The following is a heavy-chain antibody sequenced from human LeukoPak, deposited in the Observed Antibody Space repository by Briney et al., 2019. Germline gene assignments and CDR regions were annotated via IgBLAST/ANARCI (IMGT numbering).Heavy chain of an antibody. CDR2: ISWNSGSI. D-gene: IGHD6-6*01. V-gene: IGHV3-9*01. Sequence: GGSLRLSCAASGLTFDDYAMHWVRQAPGKGLEWVSGISWNSGSIGYADSVKGRFTISRDNAKNSLYLQMNSLRAEDTAVYYCARESPLIAARPGDYWGQGTLVTVSS. CDR3: ARESPLIAARPGDY. J-gene: IGHJ4*02. CDR1: GLTFDDYA.